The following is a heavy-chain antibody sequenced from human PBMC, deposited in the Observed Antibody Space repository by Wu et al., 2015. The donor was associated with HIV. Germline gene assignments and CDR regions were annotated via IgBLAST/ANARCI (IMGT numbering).Heavy chain of an antibody. Sequence: QIHLVQSGAEVKKPGASVKVSCKASGYSFSDYHLHWVRQAPGQGLEWMGWINHSGGGATYAQKFQGRVAMTRDTSISTVFMELSRLRFDDTAIYYCARALRPVADALELDYWGQGTLVTVSS. CDR2: INHSGGGA. CDR3: ARALRPVADALELDY. D-gene: IGHD6-19*01. CDR1: GYSFSDYH. V-gene: IGHV1-2*02. J-gene: IGHJ4*02.